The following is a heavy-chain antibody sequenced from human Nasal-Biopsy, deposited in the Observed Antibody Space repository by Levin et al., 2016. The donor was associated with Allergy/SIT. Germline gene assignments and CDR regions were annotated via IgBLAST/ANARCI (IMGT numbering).Heavy chain of an antibody. CDR2: IYYTGTT. CDR3: ARHPLTDYYDPLPY. J-gene: IGHJ4*02. Sequence: GSLRLSCTVSGGSISSSDYSWGWIRQPPGKGLEWIATIYYTGTTYYNTSLKSRVTISVDTSENQVSLKLSSVTAADTAVYYCARHPLTDYYDPLPYWGQGIPGHRLL. CDR1: GGSISSSDYS. D-gene: IGHD3-22*01. V-gene: IGHV4-39*01.